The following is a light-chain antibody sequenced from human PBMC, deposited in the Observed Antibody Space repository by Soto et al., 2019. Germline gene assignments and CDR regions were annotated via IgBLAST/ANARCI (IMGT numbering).Light chain of an antibody. CDR1: QSVSSSY. J-gene: IGKJ1*01. Sequence: EIVLTQSPGTLSLSPGERATLSCRASQSVSSSYLAWYQQKPGQAPRLLIYGASSRATGIPDRFSGSGSGTDFTLTIIRLEPEDFAVYYCHQYDSSPVTFGQGTKVEIK. V-gene: IGKV3-20*01. CDR2: GAS. CDR3: HQYDSSPVT.